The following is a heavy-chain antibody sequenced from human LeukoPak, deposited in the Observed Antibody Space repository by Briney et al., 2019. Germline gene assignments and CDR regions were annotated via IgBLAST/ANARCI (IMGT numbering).Heavy chain of an antibody. CDR1: GDSISSGDHY. Sequence: PSETLSLTCTVSGDSISSGDHYWSWIRQPPGKGLEWIGYIHYSGSTYYNPSLKSRLIMSVDMSKNQFSLSLDSLTAADSAVYYCARGAAKKNICYFFDYGGQKPLVTVSS. J-gene: IGHJ4*02. CDR2: IHYSGST. D-gene: IGHD2/OR15-2a*01. CDR3: ARGAAKKNICYFFDY. V-gene: IGHV4-30-4*01.